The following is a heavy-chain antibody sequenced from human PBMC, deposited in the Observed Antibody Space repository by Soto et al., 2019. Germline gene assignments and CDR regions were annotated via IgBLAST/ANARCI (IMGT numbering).Heavy chain of an antibody. V-gene: IGHV3-30-3*01. D-gene: IGHD1-1*01. CDR2: ISYDGSNK. CDR3: AREPGTRTGTNIFDY. Sequence: QVQLVESGGGVVQPGRSLRLSCAASGFTFSSYAMHWVRQAPGKGLEWVADISYDGSNKYYADSVKGRFTISRDNSKNTLYLQMNSLRAEDTAVYYCAREPGTRTGTNIFDYWGQGTLVTVSS. CDR1: GFTFSSYA. J-gene: IGHJ4*02.